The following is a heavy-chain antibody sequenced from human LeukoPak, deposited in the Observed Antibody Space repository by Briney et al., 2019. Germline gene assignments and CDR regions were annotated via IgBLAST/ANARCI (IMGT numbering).Heavy chain of an antibody. CDR2: ISSSSSYI. V-gene: IGHV3-21*01. Sequence: PGGSLRLSCAASGFTFSSYSMNWVRQAPGKGLEWVSSISSSSSYIYYADSVTGRFTISRDNAKNSLYLQMNSLRAEDTAVYYCARVPARIAAAVINWFDPWGQGTLVTVSS. D-gene: IGHD6-13*01. J-gene: IGHJ5*02. CDR1: GFTFSSYS. CDR3: ARVPARIAAAVINWFDP.